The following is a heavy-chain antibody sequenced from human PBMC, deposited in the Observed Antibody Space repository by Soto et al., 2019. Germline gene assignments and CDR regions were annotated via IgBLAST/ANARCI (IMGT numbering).Heavy chain of an antibody. CDR3: ARSSIVLVAFDI. V-gene: IGHV4-59*01. Sequence: NPSETLSLTCTVPGGSISSYYWSWIRQPPGKGLEWIGYIYYSGSTNYNPSLKSRVTISVDTSKNQFSLKLSSVTAADTAVYYCARSSIVLVAFDIWGQGTMVTVS. J-gene: IGHJ3*02. CDR2: IYYSGST. D-gene: IGHD2-8*02. CDR1: GGSISSYY.